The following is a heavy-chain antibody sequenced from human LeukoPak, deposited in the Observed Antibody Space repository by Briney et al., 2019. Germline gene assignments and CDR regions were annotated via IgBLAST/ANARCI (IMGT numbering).Heavy chain of an antibody. J-gene: IGHJ5*02. CDR1: GFTVSSNY. V-gene: IGHV3-53*01. Sequence: GGSLRLSCAASGFTVSSNYMSWVRQARGKGLEWVSVIYSGGSTYYADSVKGRFTISRDNAKNTVHLQMDSLTVEDTAVYYCAVSNWMDPWGQGTLVTVSS. CDR3: AVSNWMDP. CDR2: IYSGGST.